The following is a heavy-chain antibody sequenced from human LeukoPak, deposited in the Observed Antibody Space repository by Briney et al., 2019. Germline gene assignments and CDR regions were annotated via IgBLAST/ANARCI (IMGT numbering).Heavy chain of an antibody. CDR1: GYTFTSYG. D-gene: IGHD2-15*01. J-gene: IGHJ5*02. CDR2: ISGYNDNP. Sequence: GASVKVSCKASGYTFTSYGISWVRQAPGQGLEWMGWISGYNDNPRYAQTLQGRVTMTADTSTSTAYMELRSLRSDDTAVYYCARDWYCSGGSCCDCLDPWGQGTLVTVSS. V-gene: IGHV1-18*01. CDR3: ARDWYCSGGSCCDCLDP.